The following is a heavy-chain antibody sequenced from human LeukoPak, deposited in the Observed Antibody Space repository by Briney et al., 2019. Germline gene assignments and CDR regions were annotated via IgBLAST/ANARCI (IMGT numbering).Heavy chain of an antibody. D-gene: IGHD6-19*01. CDR1: GFTFSRYW. CDR3: AREREQWPAYYYYGMDV. V-gene: IGHV3-30-3*01. CDR2: ISYDGSNK. J-gene: IGHJ6*02. Sequence: SGGSLRLSCAASGFTFSRYWLSWVRQAPGKGLEWVAVISYDGSNKYYADSVKGRFTISRDNSKNTLYLQMNSLRAEDTAVYYCAREREQWPAYYYYGMDVWGQGTTVTVSS.